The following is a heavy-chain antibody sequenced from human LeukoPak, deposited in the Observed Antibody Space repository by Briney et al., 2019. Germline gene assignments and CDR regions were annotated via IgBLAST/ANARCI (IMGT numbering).Heavy chain of an antibody. Sequence: PGGSLRLSCAASGFTFSSYGMHWVRQAPGKGLEWVAVIWYDGSNKYYADSVKGRFTISRDNSKNTLYLQMNSLRAEDTAVYYCARDLLSTVVTEGLDPGGQGTLVTVSS. CDR3: ARDLLSTVVTEGLDP. CDR2: IWYDGSNK. D-gene: IGHD4-23*01. V-gene: IGHV3-33*01. J-gene: IGHJ5*02. CDR1: GFTFSSYG.